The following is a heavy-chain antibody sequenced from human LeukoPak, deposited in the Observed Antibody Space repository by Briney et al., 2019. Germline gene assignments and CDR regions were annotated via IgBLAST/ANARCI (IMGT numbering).Heavy chain of an antibody. D-gene: IGHD3-22*01. CDR3: ARALGGNYYEGFDY. Sequence: SEPLSLTCTVSGGSISIYYWRWIREPPGKALEWIGYIYYSGSTNYNPSLKSRVTISVDRSKNQFSLKLSSVTAADTAVYYCARALGGNYYEGFDYWGQGTLVTVSS. V-gene: IGHV4-59*01. CDR1: GGSISIYY. J-gene: IGHJ4*02. CDR2: IYYSGST.